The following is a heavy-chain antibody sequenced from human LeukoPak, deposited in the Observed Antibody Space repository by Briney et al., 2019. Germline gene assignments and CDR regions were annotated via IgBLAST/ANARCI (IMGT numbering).Heavy chain of an antibody. CDR2: INNDGTAT. CDR1: GFTFSNFG. D-gene: IGHD1-1*01. CDR3: AREILEPGKTHED. V-gene: IGHV3-74*01. J-gene: IGHJ4*02. Sequence: PGGSLRLSCAASGFTFSNFGMHCVRQVPREGLVWVSRINNDGTATFFADSVKGRFTISRDNPKNTLYLQMDSLSAEDRPMFYCAREILEPGKTHEDWGQGTLVTVSS.